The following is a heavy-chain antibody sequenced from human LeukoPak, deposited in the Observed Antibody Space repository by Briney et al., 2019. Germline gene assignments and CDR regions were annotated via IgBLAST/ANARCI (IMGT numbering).Heavy chain of an antibody. Sequence: GASVKVSCKASGYTFTSYDINWVRQATGQGLEWMGWMNPNSGNTGYAQKFQGRVTMTRNTSISTAYMELSSLRSEDTAVYYCARGSMVRGVIITPTDVWGQGTTVTVSS. D-gene: IGHD3-10*01. CDR1: GYTFTSYD. J-gene: IGHJ6*02. CDR2: MNPNSGNT. CDR3: ARGSMVRGVIITPTDV. V-gene: IGHV1-8*01.